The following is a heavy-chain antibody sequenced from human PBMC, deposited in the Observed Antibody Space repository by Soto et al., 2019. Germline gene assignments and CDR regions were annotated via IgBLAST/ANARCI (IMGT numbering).Heavy chain of an antibody. CDR3: AKDLVATITTNFDY. CDR2: ISYDGSNK. CDR1: GFTFSSYG. D-gene: IGHD5-12*01. V-gene: IGHV3-30*18. J-gene: IGHJ4*02. Sequence: GGSLRLSCAASGFTFSSYGMHWVRQAPGKGLEWVAVISYDGSNKYYADSVKGRFTISRDNSKNTLYLQMNSLRAEDTAVYYCAKDLVATITTNFDYWGQGTLVIVSS.